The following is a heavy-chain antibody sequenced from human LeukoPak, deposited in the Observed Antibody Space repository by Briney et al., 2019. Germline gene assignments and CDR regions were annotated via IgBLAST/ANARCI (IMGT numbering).Heavy chain of an antibody. Sequence: ASVKVSCKASGGTFSSYAISWVRQAPGQGLEWMGRIIPILGIANYAQKFQGRVTITADKSTSTAYMELSSLRSEDTAVYYCARDLEYCGGDCYPNWFDPRGQGTLVTVSS. D-gene: IGHD2-21*02. J-gene: IGHJ5*02. CDR2: IIPILGIA. CDR3: ARDLEYCGGDCYPNWFDP. CDR1: GGTFSSYA. V-gene: IGHV1-69*04.